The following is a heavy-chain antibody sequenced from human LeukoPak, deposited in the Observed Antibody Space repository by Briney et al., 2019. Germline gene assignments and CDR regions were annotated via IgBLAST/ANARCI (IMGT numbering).Heavy chain of an antibody. CDR1: GYTFTSYA. CDR3: ARDWSDYVWGSYRYRYFDY. CDR2: INAGNGNT. J-gene: IGHJ4*03. Sequence: ASVKVSCTASGYTFTSYAMHWVRQAPGQRLEWMGWINAGNGNTKYSQKFQGRVTITRDTSASTAYMELSSLRSEDTAVYYCARDWSDYVWGSYRYRYFDYWGQGTLVTVSS. D-gene: IGHD3-16*02. V-gene: IGHV1-3*01.